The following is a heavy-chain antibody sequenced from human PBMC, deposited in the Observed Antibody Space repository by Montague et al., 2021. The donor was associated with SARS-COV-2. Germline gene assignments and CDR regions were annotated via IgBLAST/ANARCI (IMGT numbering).Heavy chain of an antibody. Sequence: TLSLTCTVSGGSISSGSYYWSWIRQPAGKGLEWIGRIYTSGSTNYNPSLKSRVTISVDTSKNQFSLKLSSVTAADTAVYYCARGGWGGTDCSSTSCKPYYYYYGMDVWGQGTTVTDSS. J-gene: IGHJ6*02. CDR1: GGSISSGSYY. D-gene: IGHD2-2*01. CDR2: IYTSGST. CDR3: ARGGWGGTDCSSTSCKPYYYYYGMDV. V-gene: IGHV4-61*02.